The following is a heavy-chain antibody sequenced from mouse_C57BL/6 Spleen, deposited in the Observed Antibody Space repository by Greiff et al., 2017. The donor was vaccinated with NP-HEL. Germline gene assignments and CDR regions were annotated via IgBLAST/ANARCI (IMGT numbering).Heavy chain of an antibody. CDR2: IWGGGST. Sequence: LVESSQSLSITCTVSGFSLTSYGVDWVRQPPGKGLEWLGVIWGGGSTNYNSALMSRLSISKDNSKSQVFLKMNRLQTDDTAMYYCAKHGYGSSYDYAMDYWGQGTSVTVSS. J-gene: IGHJ4*01. CDR3: AKHGYGSSYDYAMDY. V-gene: IGHV2-9*01. D-gene: IGHD1-1*01. CDR1: GFSLTSYG.